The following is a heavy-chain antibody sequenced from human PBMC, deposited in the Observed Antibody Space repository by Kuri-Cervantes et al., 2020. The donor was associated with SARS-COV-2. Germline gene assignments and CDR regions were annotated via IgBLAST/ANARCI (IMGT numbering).Heavy chain of an antibody. J-gene: IGHJ6*02. CDR3: ARDRGDSSGWYNDYYYYYGMDV. CDR2: IIPILGIA. V-gene: IGHV1-69*04. CDR1: GGTFSSYA. D-gene: IGHD6-19*01. Sequence: SVKVSCKASGGTFSSYAISWVRQAPGQGLEWMGRIIPILGIANYAQKFQGRVTITADKSTSTAYMELRSLRSDDTAVYYCARDRGDSSGWYNDYYYYYGMDVWGQGTTVTVSS.